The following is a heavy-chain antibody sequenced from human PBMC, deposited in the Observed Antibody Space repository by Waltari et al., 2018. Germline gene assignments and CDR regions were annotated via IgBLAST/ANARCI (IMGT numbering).Heavy chain of an antibody. V-gene: IGHV2-5*01. CDR2: IYWNDDK. D-gene: IGHD2-21*01. CDR1: GFSLSTSGVG. J-gene: IGHJ5*02. Sequence: QITLKESGPTLVKPTQTLTLTCTFSGFSLSTSGVGVGWIRQPPGKAMEWLALIYWNDDKRYSPSLKSRLTITKDTSESQVVLTMTNMDPFDTATYYCAHSSREQQLFKKTRGDCYFDPWGQGTLVTVSS. CDR3: AHSSREQQLFKKTRGDCYFDP.